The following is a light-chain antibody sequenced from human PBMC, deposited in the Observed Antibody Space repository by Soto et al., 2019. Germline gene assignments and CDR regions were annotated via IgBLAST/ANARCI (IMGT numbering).Light chain of an antibody. Sequence: EIVMTQSPATLSVSPGERATLSCRASQSVSSNLAWYQQKPGQAPRLLIYGASIRATGIPARFSGSGSGTEFTLTISSLQSEDFAVYYCQQYNNWLIFTFGPGTKGDIK. J-gene: IGKJ3*01. CDR2: GAS. CDR3: QQYNNWLIFT. CDR1: QSVSSN. V-gene: IGKV3-15*01.